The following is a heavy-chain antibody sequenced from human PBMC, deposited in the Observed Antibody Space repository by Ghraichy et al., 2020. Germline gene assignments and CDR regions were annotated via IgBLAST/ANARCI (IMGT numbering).Heavy chain of an antibody. J-gene: IGHJ4*02. CDR3: ARDGWFGNIDY. CDR2: IYYSGST. CDR1: GGSVSSGSYY. D-gene: IGHD3-10*01. Sequence: SQTLSLTGTVSGGSVSSGSYYWSWIRQPPGKGLEWIGYIYYSGSTNYNPSLKSRVTISVDTSKNQFSLKLSSVTAADTAVYYCARDGWFGNIDYWGQGTLVTVSS. V-gene: IGHV4-61*01.